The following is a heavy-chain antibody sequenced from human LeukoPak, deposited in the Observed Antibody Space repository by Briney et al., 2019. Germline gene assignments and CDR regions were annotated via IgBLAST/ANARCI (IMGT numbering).Heavy chain of an antibody. J-gene: IGHJ6*03. CDR1: GYTFTSYA. D-gene: IGHD3-3*01. Sequence: GASVKVSCKASGYTFTSYAISWVRQAPGQGLEWMGGIIPIFGTANYAQKFQGRVTITADESTSTAYMELSSLRSEDTAVYYCAREKFGVVRDYYYMDVWGKGTTVTVSS. V-gene: IGHV1-69*13. CDR2: IIPIFGTA. CDR3: AREKFGVVRDYYYMDV.